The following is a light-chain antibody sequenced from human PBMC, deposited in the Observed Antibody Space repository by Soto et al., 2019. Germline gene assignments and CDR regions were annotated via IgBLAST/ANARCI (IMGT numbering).Light chain of an antibody. CDR2: GAS. CDR1: QSVSSSY. Sequence: EIVLTQSPGTLSLSPGERATLSCRASQSVSSSYLAWYQQKPGQAPRLLIYGASSRATGIPDRFSGSGSGTAFTLTLSRLEPEDLAVYYCQQYGSSRTFGQGTKVEIK. J-gene: IGKJ1*01. V-gene: IGKV3-20*01. CDR3: QQYGSSRT.